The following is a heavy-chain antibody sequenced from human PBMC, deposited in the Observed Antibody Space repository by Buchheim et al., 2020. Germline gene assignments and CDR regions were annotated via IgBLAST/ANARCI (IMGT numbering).Heavy chain of an antibody. J-gene: IGHJ4*02. CDR1: GFTFSSYG. D-gene: IGHD5-12*01. CDR2: IWYDGSNK. CDR3: AREVMRGYDQPFHFDY. Sequence: QVQLVESGGGVVQPGRSLRLSCAASGFTFSSYGMHWVRQAPGKGLEWVAVIWYDGSNKYYADSVKGRFTISRDNSKNTLYLQMNSLRAEDTAVYYCAREVMRGYDQPFHFDYWGQGTL. V-gene: IGHV3-33*01.